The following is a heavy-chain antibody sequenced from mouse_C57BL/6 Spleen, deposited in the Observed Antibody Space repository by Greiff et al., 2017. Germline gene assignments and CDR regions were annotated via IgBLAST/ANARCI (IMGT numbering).Heavy chain of an antibody. J-gene: IGHJ1*03. CDR1: GYTFTSYW. D-gene: IGHD2-5*01. CDR2: IDPSDSET. Sequence: QVQLQQPGAELVRPGSSVKLSCKASGYTFTSYWMHWVKQRPIQGLEWIGNIDPSDSETHYNQKFKDKATLTVDKSSSTAYMQLSSLTSEDSAVYYCARSDSNYRYFDVWGTGTTVTVSS. V-gene: IGHV1-52*01. CDR3: ARSDSNYRYFDV.